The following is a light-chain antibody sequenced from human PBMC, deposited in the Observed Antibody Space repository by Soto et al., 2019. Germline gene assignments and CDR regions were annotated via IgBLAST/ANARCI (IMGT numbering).Light chain of an antibody. CDR2: DAS. CDR1: QSVITW. CDR3: QQRSNWIT. V-gene: IGKV3-11*01. J-gene: IGKJ5*01. Sequence: EIVLTQSPATLSLSPGDTATLSCRASQSVITWLTWYQQKPGQAPRLLIYDASNRATGIPARFSGSGSGTDFTLTISSLEPEDFAVYYCQQRSNWITFGQGTRLDI.